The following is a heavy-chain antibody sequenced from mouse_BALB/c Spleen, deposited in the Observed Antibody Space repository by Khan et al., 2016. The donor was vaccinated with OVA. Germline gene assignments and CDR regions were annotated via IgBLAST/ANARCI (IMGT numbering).Heavy chain of an antibody. D-gene: IGHD2-3*01. J-gene: IGHJ3*01. CDR2: IDPENGDT. CDR1: GFNIKDYY. Sequence: VQLKESGAELVRPGALVKLSCKASGFNIKDYYMHWVKQRPEQGLVWIGRIDPENGDTIYDPKFQSKASITSDTSSNTAYLQLSSLTSEDTAVYYCARDGYSPWFAYWGQGTLVTVSA. CDR3: ARDGYSPWFAY. V-gene: IGHV14-1*02.